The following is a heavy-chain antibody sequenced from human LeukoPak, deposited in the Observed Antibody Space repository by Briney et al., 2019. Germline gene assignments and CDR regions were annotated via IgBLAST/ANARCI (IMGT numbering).Heavy chain of an antibody. D-gene: IGHD2-15*01. CDR1: GFTFTSSA. V-gene: IGHV1-58*02. CDR3: AAVSPRILNLVYFDY. Sequence: ASVKVSCKASGFTFTSSAMQWVRQARGQRLEWIGWIGVGSGNTNYAQKFQERVTITRDMSTSTAYMELSSLRSEDTAVYYCAAVSPRILNLVYFDYWGQGTLVTVSS. J-gene: IGHJ4*02. CDR2: IGVGSGNT.